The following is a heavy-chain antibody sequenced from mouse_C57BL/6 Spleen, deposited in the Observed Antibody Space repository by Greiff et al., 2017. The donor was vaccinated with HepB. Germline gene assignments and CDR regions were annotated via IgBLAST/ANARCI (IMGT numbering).Heavy chain of an antibody. D-gene: IGHD1-1*01. Sequence: EVQGVESGGGLVKPGGSLKLSCAASGFPFSSYAMSWVRQTPEKRLAWVATISDGGSYTYYQENVKGRFTISRDNAKKNLYLQMSHLKSEYTAMYYCARDRGDYGEFNYAMDYWGQGTSVTVSS. J-gene: IGHJ4*01. CDR1: GFPFSSYA. CDR2: ISDGGSYT. CDR3: ARDRGDYGEFNYAMDY. V-gene: IGHV5-4*01.